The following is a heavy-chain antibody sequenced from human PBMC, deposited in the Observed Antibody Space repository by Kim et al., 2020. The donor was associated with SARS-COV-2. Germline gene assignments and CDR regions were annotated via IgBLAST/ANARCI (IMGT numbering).Heavy chain of an antibody. Sequence: GSLRLSCAASGFTFSLYTMNWVRQAPGKGLEWISHISSTSSTIYYADSVKGRLTVSRDNAKNSLYLQMNSLRAEDTAIYFCTRENFWYFDLWGRDTLVTVSS. D-gene: IGHD1-7*01. CDR1: GFTFSLYT. V-gene: IGHV3-48*04. CDR2: ISSTSSTI. CDR3: TRENFWYFDL. J-gene: IGHJ2*01.